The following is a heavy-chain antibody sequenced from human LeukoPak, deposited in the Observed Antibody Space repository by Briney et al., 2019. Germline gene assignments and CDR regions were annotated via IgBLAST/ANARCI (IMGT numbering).Heavy chain of an antibody. Sequence: GGSLRLSCAASGFTFSTYAMHWVRQAPGKGLEWVAVISDDGSNKYYADSVKGRFTISRDNSKNTLYLQMNSLRAEDTAVYYCARGESSSWYAYWGQGALVTVSS. CDR2: ISDDGSNK. CDR1: GFTFSTYA. D-gene: IGHD6-13*01. CDR3: ARGESSSWYAY. J-gene: IGHJ4*02. V-gene: IGHV3-30-3*01.